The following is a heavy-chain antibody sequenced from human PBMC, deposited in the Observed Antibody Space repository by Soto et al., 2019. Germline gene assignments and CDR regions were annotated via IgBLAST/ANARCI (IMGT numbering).Heavy chain of an antibody. J-gene: IGHJ4*02. Sequence: QVQLVQSGAEVKKPGASVKVSCKASGYTFTSYGISWVRQAPGQGLEWMGWISAYNGNTNYAQKLQGRVTMTIDTFTSTGYMELRSLRYDDTAVYYCARGANELLWFGEFADFDYWGQGTLVTVSS. CDR1: GYTFTSYG. D-gene: IGHD3-10*01. CDR2: ISAYNGNT. V-gene: IGHV1-18*01. CDR3: ARGANELLWFGEFADFDY.